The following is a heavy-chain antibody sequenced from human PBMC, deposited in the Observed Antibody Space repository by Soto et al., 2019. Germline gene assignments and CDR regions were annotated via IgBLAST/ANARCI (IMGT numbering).Heavy chain of an antibody. J-gene: IGHJ6*02. D-gene: IGHD2-21*02. CDR2: IWNDGSNK. Sequence: GGSLRLSCAAYRFTFSSYGMHWVRQAPGKGLEWVAVIWNDGSNKYYADSVKGRFTISRDNSKNTLYLQMNSLRAEDTAVYYCARDQRRVTAIEFYFYGMDVWGQGTTVTVSS. CDR3: ARDQRRVTAIEFYFYGMDV. V-gene: IGHV3-33*01. CDR1: RFTFSSYG.